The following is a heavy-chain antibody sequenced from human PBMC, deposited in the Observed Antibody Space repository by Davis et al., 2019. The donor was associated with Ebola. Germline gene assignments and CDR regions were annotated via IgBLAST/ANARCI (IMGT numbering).Heavy chain of an antibody. CDR2: IRAKSKDYST. J-gene: IGHJ4*02. CDR3: STLIDF. CDR1: GFNFNRSS. V-gene: IGHV3-73*01. D-gene: IGHD2/OR15-2a*01. Sequence: PGGSLRLSCAASGFNFNRSSIHWVRQAPGKGLEWVGRIRAKSKDYSTAYAESVKGRFTISRDDSQNTAYLQMDSLKTEDAAVYYCSTLIDFWGQGTQITVSS.